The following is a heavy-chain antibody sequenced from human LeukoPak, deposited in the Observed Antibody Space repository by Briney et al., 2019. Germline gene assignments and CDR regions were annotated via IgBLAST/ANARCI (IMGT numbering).Heavy chain of an antibody. V-gene: IGHV3-43D*04. Sequence: GGSLRLSCASSGFNFADYAMHWVRQSPGKGLEWISLISRDGSSTYYGDAVKGRFTTSRDNSKNYLFLQMDSLRVDDTAFYFCAKDHDSGDYLAFYMDVWGEGTTVTVSS. J-gene: IGHJ6*03. D-gene: IGHD4-17*01. CDR3: AKDHDSGDYLAFYMDV. CDR1: GFNFADYA. CDR2: ISRDGSST.